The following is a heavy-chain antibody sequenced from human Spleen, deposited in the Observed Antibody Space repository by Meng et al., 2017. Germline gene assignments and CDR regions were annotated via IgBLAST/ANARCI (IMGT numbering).Heavy chain of an antibody. D-gene: IGHD3-22*01. Sequence: ASVKVSCKPSGYNFPDYYIHWVRRAPGQGLEWMGWISAYNGNTNYAQKLQGRVTMTTDTSTSTAYMELRSLRSDDTAVYYCARDIGDDSSGYLRAFDIWGQGTMVTVSS. V-gene: IGHV1-18*04. CDR3: ARDIGDDSSGYLRAFDI. CDR1: GYNFPDYY. J-gene: IGHJ3*02. CDR2: ISAYNGNT.